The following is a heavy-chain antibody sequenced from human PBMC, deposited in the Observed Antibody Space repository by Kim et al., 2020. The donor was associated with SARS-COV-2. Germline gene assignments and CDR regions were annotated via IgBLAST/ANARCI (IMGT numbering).Heavy chain of an antibody. CDR3: ARASVLRYFDWLFHPHWFDP. Sequence: SETLSLTCAVSGGSISSSNWWSWVRQPPGKGLEWIGEIYHSGSTNYNPSLKSRVTISVDKSKNQFSLKLSSVTAADTAVYYCARASVLRYFDWLFHPHWFDPWGQGTLVTVSS. J-gene: IGHJ5*02. CDR1: GGSISSSNW. D-gene: IGHD3-9*01. CDR2: IYHSGST. V-gene: IGHV4-4*02.